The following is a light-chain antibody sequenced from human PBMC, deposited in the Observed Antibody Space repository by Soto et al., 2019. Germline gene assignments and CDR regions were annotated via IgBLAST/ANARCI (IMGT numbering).Light chain of an antibody. CDR1: QSVSSY. CDR3: QQRSNWPPTLT. CDR2: DAS. Sequence: EIVLTQSPATLSLSPGERATLSCRASQSVSSYLAWYQQKPGQAPRLLIYDASNRATGIPARFSGSGSATDVTLTSSSLEPEDFAVYYCQQRSNWPPTLTFGGGTKVEIK. V-gene: IGKV3-11*01. J-gene: IGKJ4*01.